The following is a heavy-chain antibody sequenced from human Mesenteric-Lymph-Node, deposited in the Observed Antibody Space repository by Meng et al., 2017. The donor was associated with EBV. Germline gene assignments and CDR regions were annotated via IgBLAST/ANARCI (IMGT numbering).Heavy chain of an antibody. CDR1: GGFVSSGSYY. CDR2: IYYSGSA. J-gene: IGHJ2*01. V-gene: IGHV4-61*01. CDR3: GRGRTYWYFDL. Sequence: QRQESGPGLVTPSAALSLTCTVSGGFVSSGSYYLSWIRQPPGKGLEWIGYIYYSGSANYNPSLKSRVTISVDTSKNQFSLKLSSVTAADTAVYYCGRGRTYWYFDLWGRGTLVTVSS.